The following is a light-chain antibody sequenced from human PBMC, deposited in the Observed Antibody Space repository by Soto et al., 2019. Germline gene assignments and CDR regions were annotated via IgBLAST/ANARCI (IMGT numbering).Light chain of an antibody. Sequence: EIVLTQSPGTLSLSPGERATLSCRASQSVTSIYLAWYQQKPGQAPRLLIYGASSRATGIPDRFSGSGSGTDFTLTISRLEPEDFAVYYCQQHGNSPLTFGGGTKVEIK. V-gene: IGKV3-20*01. CDR2: GAS. J-gene: IGKJ4*01. CDR1: QSVTSIY. CDR3: QQHGNSPLT.